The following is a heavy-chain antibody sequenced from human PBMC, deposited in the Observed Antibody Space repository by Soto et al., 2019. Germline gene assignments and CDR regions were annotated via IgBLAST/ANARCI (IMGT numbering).Heavy chain of an antibody. CDR3: ARGQGLVGATAY. CDR1: GGSISSSDYC. D-gene: IGHD1-26*01. J-gene: IGHJ4*02. CDR2: IYYSGNT. Sequence: PSETLSLTCSVSGGSISSSDYCWNWIRQPTGKGLEWIGYIYYSGNTYYNPSLQSRIVLSVDTSKNQFSLKLSSVTAADTAVYYCARGQGLVGATAYWGQGTLVTVSS. V-gene: IGHV4-30-4*02.